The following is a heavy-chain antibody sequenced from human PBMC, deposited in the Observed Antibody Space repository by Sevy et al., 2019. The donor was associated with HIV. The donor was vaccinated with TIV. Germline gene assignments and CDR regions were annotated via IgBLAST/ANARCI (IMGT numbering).Heavy chain of an antibody. J-gene: IGHJ3*02. CDR2: IKSKTDGGTT. D-gene: IGHD3-3*01. CDR1: GFTFSGSA. V-gene: IGHV3-15*01. CDR3: TTDTGISDYDFWSGRDDTFDN. Sequence: GGSLRLSCAASGFTFSGSAMHWVRQASGKGLEWVGRIKSKTDGGTTDYAAPVKGRFTISTDESKNTLYLQMNSLKTEDTAVYYCTTDTGISDYDFWSGRDDTFDNWGQGTMVTVSS.